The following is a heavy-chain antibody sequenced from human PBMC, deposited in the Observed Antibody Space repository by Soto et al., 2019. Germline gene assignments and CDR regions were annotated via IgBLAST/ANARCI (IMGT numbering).Heavy chain of an antibody. V-gene: IGHV4-31*03. CDR2: IYYSGST. CDR1: GGSISSGGYY. D-gene: IGHD6-6*01. CDR3: ARDKREYSSSGAAFDI. Sequence: SETLSLTCTVSGGSISSGGYYWSWIRQHPGKGLEWIGYIYYSGSTYYNPSLKSRVTISVDTSKNQFSLKLSSVTAADTAVYYCARDKREYSSSGAAFDIWGQGTMVTVSS. J-gene: IGHJ3*02.